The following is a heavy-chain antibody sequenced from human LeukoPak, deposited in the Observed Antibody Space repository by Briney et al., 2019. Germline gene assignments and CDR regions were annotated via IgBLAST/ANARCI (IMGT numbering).Heavy chain of an antibody. V-gene: IGHV3-30*02. Sequence: GGSLRLSCAASGFTFSTYGMHWVRQAPGKGLEWVAFIRYDGSNKYYADSVKGRFTISRDNSKNTVYLQMNSLRTEDTAVYYCARSLTMVRAYDYWGQGTLVTVSS. D-gene: IGHD3-10*01. CDR1: GFTFSTYG. CDR2: IRYDGSNK. J-gene: IGHJ4*02. CDR3: ARSLTMVRAYDY.